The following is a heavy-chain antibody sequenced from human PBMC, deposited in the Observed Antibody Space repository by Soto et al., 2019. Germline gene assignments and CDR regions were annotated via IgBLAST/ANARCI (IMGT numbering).Heavy chain of an antibody. J-gene: IGHJ4*02. V-gene: IGHV4-30-2*01. CDR2: IYPSGST. D-gene: IGHD6-13*01. CDR1: GGSISSGGYS. CDR3: ARIAADGTSLDY. Sequence: SXTQSLAYAVSGGSISSGGYSWSWIRQPPGKGLEWIGYIYPSGSTYYNPSLKSRVTISVDRSKNQFSLKLSSVTAADTAVYYCARIAADGTSLDYWGQGTLVTGTS.